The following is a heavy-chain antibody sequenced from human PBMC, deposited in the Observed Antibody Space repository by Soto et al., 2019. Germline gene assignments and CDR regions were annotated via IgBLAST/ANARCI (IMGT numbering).Heavy chain of an antibody. J-gene: IGHJ4*02. D-gene: IGHD3-3*01. CDR1: GGTFSSYA. Sequence: GASVKVSCKASGGTFSSYAISWVRQAPGQGLEWMGGIIPIFGTANYAQKFQGRVTITADKSTSTAYMELCSLRSEDTAVYYCARAMSGPDDYWGQGTLVTVSS. V-gene: IGHV1-69*06. CDR2: IIPIFGTA. CDR3: ARAMSGPDDY.